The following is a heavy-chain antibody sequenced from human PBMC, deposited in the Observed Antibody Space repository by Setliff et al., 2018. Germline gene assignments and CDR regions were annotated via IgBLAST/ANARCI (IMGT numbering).Heavy chain of an antibody. D-gene: IGHD2-15*01. CDR1: GGSFSGYY. V-gene: IGHV4-34*01. J-gene: IGHJ6*03. CDR3: ARGGGSVLPNYYYFNYMDV. CDR2: INHSGST. Sequence: SETLSLTCAGYGGSFSGYYWSWIRRPPGKGLEWIGEINHSGSTNYNQSLKSRVTLSVDTSKNQFSLQLTSVTAADTAIYYCARGGGSVLPNYYYFNYMDVWGKGTTVTVSS.